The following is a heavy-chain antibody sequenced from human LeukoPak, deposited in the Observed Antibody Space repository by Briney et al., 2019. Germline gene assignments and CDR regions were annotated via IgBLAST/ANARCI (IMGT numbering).Heavy chain of an antibody. Sequence: ASVKVSCKASGYTFTSYYMHWVRQAPGQGLEWMGIINPSGGSTSYAQKFQGRVTMTRDMSTSTVYMELSSLRSEDTAVYYCARAPYSYGYAADSSSWYGWFDPWGQGTLVTVSS. D-gene: IGHD6-13*01. V-gene: IGHV1-46*01. CDR2: INPSGGST. CDR1: GYTFTSYY. CDR3: ARAPYSYGYAADSSSWYGWFDP. J-gene: IGHJ5*02.